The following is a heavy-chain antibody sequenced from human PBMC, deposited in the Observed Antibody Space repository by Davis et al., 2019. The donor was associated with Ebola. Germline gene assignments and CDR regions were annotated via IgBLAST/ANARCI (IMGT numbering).Heavy chain of an antibody. J-gene: IGHJ5*02. V-gene: IGHV3-53*01. Sequence: GGSLRLSCAASGFIFSSYGMSWVRQAPGKGLEWVSVIYSGDNTYYADSVKGRFIISRDRSKNTLFLQMNSLRVDDTAVYYCARDPGYGSGILEFDPWGQGTLVTVSS. CDR3: ARDPGYGSGILEFDP. CDR2: IYSGDNT. CDR1: GFIFSSYG. D-gene: IGHD6-25*01.